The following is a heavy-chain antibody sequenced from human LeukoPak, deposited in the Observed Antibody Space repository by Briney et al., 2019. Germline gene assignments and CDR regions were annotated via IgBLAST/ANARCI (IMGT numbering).Heavy chain of an antibody. D-gene: IGHD6-13*01. J-gene: IGHJ6*03. CDR1: GYTFTGYY. Sequence: ASVKVSCKASGYTFTGYYMHWVRQAPGQGLEWMGWINPNSGGTNYAQKLQGRVTMTTDTSTSTAYMELRSLRSDDTAVYYCARAYSSSWYYYYYMDVWGKGTTVTVSS. V-gene: IGHV1-2*02. CDR2: INPNSGGT. CDR3: ARAYSSSWYYYYYMDV.